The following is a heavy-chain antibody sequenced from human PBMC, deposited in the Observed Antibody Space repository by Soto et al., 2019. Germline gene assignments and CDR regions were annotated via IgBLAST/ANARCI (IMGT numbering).Heavy chain of an antibody. CDR2: INQDGSAK. CDR1: GFTLSRSW. V-gene: IGHV3-7*01. CDR3: ATSAGAPGNY. D-gene: IGHD1-26*01. J-gene: IGHJ4*02. Sequence: EVQLVESGGGLVQPGGSLRLSCADSGFTLSRSWMSWVRQAPGKGLEWVANINQDGSAKFYVDSVKGRFTISRDNAENSLHLQMHSLRAEDTAVYYCATSAGAPGNYWGRGTLVTVSS.